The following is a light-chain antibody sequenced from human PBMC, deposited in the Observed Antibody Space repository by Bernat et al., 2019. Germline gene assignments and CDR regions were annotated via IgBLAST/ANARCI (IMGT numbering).Light chain of an antibody. CDR2: QDS. CDR1: KLGDQY. V-gene: IGLV3-1*01. J-gene: IGLJ2*01. Sequence: SYELTQPPSVSVSPGQTASITCSGDKLGDQYGCWYQQKPGQSPVLVIYQDSKRPSGIPERFSGSNSGNTATLTIIGTQAMDEADYYCQAWDSSTVVFGGGTKLTVL. CDR3: QAWDSSTVV.